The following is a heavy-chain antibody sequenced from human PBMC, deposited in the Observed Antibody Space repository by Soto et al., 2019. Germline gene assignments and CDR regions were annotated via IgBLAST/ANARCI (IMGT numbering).Heavy chain of an antibody. J-gene: IGHJ6*02. V-gene: IGHV3-30-3*01. CDR2: ISYDGSNK. D-gene: IGHD3-9*01. Sequence: GGSLRLSCAASGFTFSSYAMHWVRQAPGKGLEWVAVISYDGSNKYYADSVKGRFTISRDNSKNTLYLQMNSLRAEDTAVYYCAGPFPHFDWLLPIYYYGMDVWGQGTTVTVSS. CDR3: AGPFPHFDWLLPIYYYGMDV. CDR1: GFTFSSYA.